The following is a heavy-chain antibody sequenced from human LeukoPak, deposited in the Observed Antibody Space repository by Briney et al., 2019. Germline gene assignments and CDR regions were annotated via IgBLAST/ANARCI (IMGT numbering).Heavy chain of an antibody. CDR1: GFTFDDYA. V-gene: IGHV3-9*01. Sequence: GRSLRLSCAASGFTFDDYAMHWVRQAPGKGLEWVSGISWNSGSIGYADSVKGRFTISRDNAKNSLYLQMNSLRAEDTALYYCAKGDYDFWSGYLDYWGQEPWSPSPQ. CDR2: ISWNSGSI. D-gene: IGHD3-3*01. CDR3: AKGDYDFWSGYLDY. J-gene: IGHJ4*01.